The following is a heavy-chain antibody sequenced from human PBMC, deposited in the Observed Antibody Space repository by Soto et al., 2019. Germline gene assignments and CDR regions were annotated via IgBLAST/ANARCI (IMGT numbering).Heavy chain of an antibody. CDR1: GFNFGACA. CDR2: IRRMAYGGTT. CDR3: TRSLAIDFDS. Sequence: GGSLRLSCSASGFNFGACAMSWVRQAPGKGLEWVGFIRRMAYGGTTDYAASVKGRFSISRDDSKSIVYLQMNSLEIEDTAVYYCTRSLAIDFDSWGQGTLVTVSS. J-gene: IGHJ4*02. V-gene: IGHV3-49*04.